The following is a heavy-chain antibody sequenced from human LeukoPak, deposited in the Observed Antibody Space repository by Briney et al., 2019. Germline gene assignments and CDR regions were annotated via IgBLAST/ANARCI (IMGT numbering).Heavy chain of an antibody. CDR1: GFTFSNSG. D-gene: IGHD3-10*01. V-gene: IGHV3-30*02. Sequence: PGGSLRLSCAASGFTFSNSGMHWVRQAPGKGLEWVAFIRYDGSNKYYADSVKGRFTISRDNSKNTLFLQMNSLRAEDTAVYYCAKSEFGESNIYYFDYWGQGSLVTVSS. CDR2: IRYDGSNK. J-gene: IGHJ4*02. CDR3: AKSEFGESNIYYFDY.